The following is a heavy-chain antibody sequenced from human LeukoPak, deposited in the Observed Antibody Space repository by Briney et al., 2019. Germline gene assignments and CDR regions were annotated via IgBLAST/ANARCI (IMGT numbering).Heavy chain of an antibody. Sequence: SVKVSCKASGGTFSNYAISWVRQAPGQGLELIGGIIPIIGTGNYAQNFQGRVTITTDEFTITAYMELSSLRSEDTAVYYCARGGVVPAAKEAFDIWGQGTMVTVSS. CDR1: GGTFSNYA. CDR3: ARGGVVPAAKEAFDI. V-gene: IGHV1-69*05. CDR2: IIPIIGTG. J-gene: IGHJ3*02. D-gene: IGHD2-2*01.